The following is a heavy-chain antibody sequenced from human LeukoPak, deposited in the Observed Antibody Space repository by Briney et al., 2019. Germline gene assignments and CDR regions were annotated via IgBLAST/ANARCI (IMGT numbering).Heavy chain of an antibody. CDR1: GFTFSSYA. D-gene: IGHD4-23*01. V-gene: IGHV3-23*01. CDR2: ISGSGGST. Sequence: GGSLRLSCAASGFTFSSYAMSWVRQAPGKGLEWGSAISGSGGSTYYADSVKGRFTISRDNSKNTLYLQMNSLRAEDTAVYYCAKDPGGRYYYYMDVWGKGTTVTVSS. J-gene: IGHJ6*03. CDR3: AKDPGGRYYYYMDV.